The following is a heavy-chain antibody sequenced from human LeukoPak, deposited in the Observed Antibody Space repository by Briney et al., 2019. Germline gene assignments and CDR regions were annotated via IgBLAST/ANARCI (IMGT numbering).Heavy chain of an antibody. CDR1: GFTFSDYY. Sequence: GGSLRLSCAASGFTFSDYYMHWARQAPGKGLLWISHINGDGSRTGYADSVKGRFTISRDNAKNILYLQMNSLRAEDTAVYYCSRGTYPYSSDNWGQGALVTVSS. V-gene: IGHV3-74*01. CDR2: INGDGSRT. CDR3: SRGTYPYSSDN. J-gene: IGHJ4*02. D-gene: IGHD3-10*01.